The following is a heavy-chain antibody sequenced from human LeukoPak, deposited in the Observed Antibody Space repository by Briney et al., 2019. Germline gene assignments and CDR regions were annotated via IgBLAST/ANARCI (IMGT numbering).Heavy chain of an antibody. CDR1: GGSISSYY. CDR3: ASGSWSFDY. D-gene: IGHD1-26*01. J-gene: IGHJ4*02. Sequence: SETLSLTCTVSGGSISSYYWSWIRQPPGKGLEWIGYIYYSGSTNYNPSLKSRVTISVDTSKNQFSLKLSSVTAADTAVYYCASGSWSFDYWGQGTLVTVSS. CDR2: IYYSGST. V-gene: IGHV4-59*01.